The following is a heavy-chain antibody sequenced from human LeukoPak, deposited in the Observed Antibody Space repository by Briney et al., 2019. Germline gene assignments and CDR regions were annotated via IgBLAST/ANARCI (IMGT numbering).Heavy chain of an antibody. J-gene: IGHJ4*02. D-gene: IGHD3-10*01. CDR1: GGSISSYY. Sequence: SETLSLTCTVSGGSISSYYWSWIRQPPGKGLEWIGYIYYNGNTNYNPSLKSRVTISIDTSKNQFSLKLTSVTAADTAVYYCARSSVSGTYSGGYWGQGTLVTVSS. CDR3: ARSSVSGTYSGGY. CDR2: IYYNGNT. V-gene: IGHV4-59*08.